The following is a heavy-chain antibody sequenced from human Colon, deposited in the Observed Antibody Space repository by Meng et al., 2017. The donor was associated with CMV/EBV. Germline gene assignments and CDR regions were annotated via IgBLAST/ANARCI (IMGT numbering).Heavy chain of an antibody. J-gene: IGHJ4*02. CDR3: AGEGMSTPSAADS. Sequence: ASVKVSCKASGYTFTNYFIHWVRQAPGQGLEWMGWIDPSSGDTNFAQNFQGRVSMTRDTSITTAHMELTSLTSDDTALYYCAGEGMSTPSAADSWGQGTLVTVSS. D-gene: IGHD6-25*01. CDR1: GYTFTNYF. CDR2: IDPSSGDT. V-gene: IGHV1-2*02.